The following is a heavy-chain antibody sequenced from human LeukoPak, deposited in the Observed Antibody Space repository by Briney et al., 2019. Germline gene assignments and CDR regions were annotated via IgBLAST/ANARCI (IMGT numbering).Heavy chain of an antibody. CDR2: ISWNSGSI. CDR1: GFTFDDYA. D-gene: IGHD3-22*01. J-gene: IGHJ4*02. V-gene: IGHV3-9*01. CDR3: AKGNYYDSSGYYYCDY. Sequence: QTGGSLRLSCAASGFTFDDYAMHWVRQAPGKGLEWVSGISWNSGSIGYADFVKGRFTISRDNAKNSLYLQMNSLRAEDTALYYCAKGNYYDSSGYYYCDYWGQGTLVTVSS.